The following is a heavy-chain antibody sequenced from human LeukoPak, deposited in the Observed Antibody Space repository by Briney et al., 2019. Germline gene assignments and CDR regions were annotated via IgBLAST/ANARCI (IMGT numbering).Heavy chain of an antibody. Sequence: ASVKVSCKASGYTFTSYDINWVRQATGQGLEWMGWMNPNSGNTGYAQKFQGRVTMTRNTSISTAYMELSSLRSEDTAVYYCARDLEKHIVVVTSYGMDVWGQGTTVTVSS. CDR2: MNPNSGNT. D-gene: IGHD2-21*02. CDR1: GYTFTSYD. V-gene: IGHV1-8*01. J-gene: IGHJ6*02. CDR3: ARDLEKHIVVVTSYGMDV.